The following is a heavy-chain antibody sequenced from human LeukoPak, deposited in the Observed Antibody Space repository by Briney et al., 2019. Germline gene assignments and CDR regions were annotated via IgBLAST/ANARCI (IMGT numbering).Heavy chain of an antibody. Sequence: GGSLRLSCAASGFTFSSYAMHWVRQAPGKGLEWVAVISYDGSNKDYADSVKGRFTISRDNSKSTLYLQMNSLRVEDTAVYYCARGYYYDSSGLPQYLQYWGQGTLVTVSS. CDR3: ARGYYYDSSGLPQYLQY. CDR1: GFTFSSYA. V-gene: IGHV3-30-3*01. J-gene: IGHJ1*01. CDR2: ISYDGSNK. D-gene: IGHD3-22*01.